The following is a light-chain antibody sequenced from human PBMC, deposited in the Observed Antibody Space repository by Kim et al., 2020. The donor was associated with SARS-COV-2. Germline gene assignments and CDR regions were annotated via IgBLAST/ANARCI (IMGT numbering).Light chain of an antibody. CDR2: RNN. J-gene: IGLJ3*02. V-gene: IGLV10-54*01. CDR1: SNNVGNQG. Sequence: QTATLTCAGNSNNVGNQGAVWLRQHQGHPPKLLTYRNNNRASGISERLSASRSGNTASLTITGLQPEDEADYYCSAWDSSLSAWVFGGGTQLTVL. CDR3: SAWDSSLSAWV.